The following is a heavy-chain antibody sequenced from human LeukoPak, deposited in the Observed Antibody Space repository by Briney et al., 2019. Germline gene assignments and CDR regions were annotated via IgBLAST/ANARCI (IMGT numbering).Heavy chain of an antibody. D-gene: IGHD5-24*01. CDR2: IKQDGSEK. V-gene: IGHV3-7*01. CDR3: ASVEMATITDY. J-gene: IGHJ4*02. Sequence: GGSLRLSCAVSGFTFSSYWMTWVRQAPGKGLEWVANIKQDGSEKYYVDSVKGRFTISRDNAKNSLYLQMNSLRAEDTAVYYCASVEMATITDYWGQGTLVTVSS. CDR1: GFTFSSYW.